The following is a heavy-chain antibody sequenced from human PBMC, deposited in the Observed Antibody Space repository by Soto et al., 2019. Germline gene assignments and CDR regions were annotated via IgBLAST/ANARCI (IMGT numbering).Heavy chain of an antibody. CDR3: EAHFDY. CDR2: IIPILGIA. Sequence: SVKVSCKASGYTFTGYYMHWVRQAPGQGLEWMGRIIPILGIANYAQKFQGRVTITADKSTSTAYMELSSLRSEDTAVYYCEAHFDYWGQGTLVTVSS. J-gene: IGHJ4*02. V-gene: IGHV1-69*02. CDR1: GYTFTGYY.